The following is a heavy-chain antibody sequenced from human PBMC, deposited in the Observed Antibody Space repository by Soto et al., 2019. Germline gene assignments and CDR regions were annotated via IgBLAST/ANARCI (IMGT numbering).Heavy chain of an antibody. Sequence: ASVKVSCKASGGTFSSYASSWVRQAPGQGLEWMGGIIPIFGTANYAQKFQGRVTITADESTSTAYMELSSLRSEDTAVYYCAREQYYYDSSGYRSPFDYWGQGTLLTVSS. CDR1: GGTFSSYA. CDR3: AREQYYYDSSGYRSPFDY. D-gene: IGHD3-22*01. J-gene: IGHJ4*02. V-gene: IGHV1-69*13. CDR2: IIPIFGTA.